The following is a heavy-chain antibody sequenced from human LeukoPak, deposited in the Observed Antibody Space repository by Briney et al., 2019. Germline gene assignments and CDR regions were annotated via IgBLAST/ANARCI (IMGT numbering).Heavy chain of an antibody. J-gene: IGHJ4*02. V-gene: IGHV4-39*02. CDR3: AKDRVEYGGYGGPLDY. Sequence: KPSETLSLTCTVSGGSISSSSYYWGWIRQPPGKGLEWIGSIYYSGSTYYNPSLKSRVTISVDTSKNQFSLKLSSVTAADTAVYYCAKDRVEYGGYGGPLDYWGQGTLVTVSS. CDR2: IYYSGST. D-gene: IGHD5-12*01. CDR1: GGSISSSSYY.